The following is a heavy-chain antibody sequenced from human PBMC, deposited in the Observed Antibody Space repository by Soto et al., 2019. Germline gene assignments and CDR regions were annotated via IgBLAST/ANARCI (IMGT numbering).Heavy chain of an antibody. J-gene: IGHJ4*02. CDR1: GFSFSSYA. CDR3: AREGIFGAVTVIDY. Sequence: GGSLRLSCAASGFSFSSYAMHWVRQAPGKGLEWVAVISYDGSSKYYADSVKGRFTISRDNSKNTLYLQMNSLRPEDTALYYCAREGIFGAVTVIDYWGQGTLVTVSS. D-gene: IGHD3-3*01. CDR2: ISYDGSSK. V-gene: IGHV3-30-3*01.